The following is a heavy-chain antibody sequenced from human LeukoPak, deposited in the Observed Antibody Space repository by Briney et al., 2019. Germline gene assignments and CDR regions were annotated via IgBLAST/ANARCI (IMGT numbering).Heavy chain of an antibody. J-gene: IGHJ4*02. D-gene: IGHD1-7*01. CDR3: ARLNWNYDVDY. Sequence: SETLSLTCTVSGGSISSSSYYWGWIRQPPGKGLEWIGSIYYSGSTYYNPSLKSRVTISVDTSKNQFSLKLSSVTAADTAVYYRARLNWNYDVDYWGQGTLVTVSS. V-gene: IGHV4-39*01. CDR2: IYYSGST. CDR1: GGSISSSSYY.